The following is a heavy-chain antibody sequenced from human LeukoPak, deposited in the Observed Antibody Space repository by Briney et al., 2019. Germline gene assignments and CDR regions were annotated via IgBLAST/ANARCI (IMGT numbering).Heavy chain of an antibody. V-gene: IGHV3-7*01. CDR3: VRDWDHFDFDS. CDR1: GFTFSRYW. CDR2: IKEDGSEE. D-gene: IGHD3-9*01. Sequence: GGSLRLSCAASGFTFSRYWMKWVRQASGKGPEWVANIKEDGSEEYYADSVKGRFTISRDNAKNSLYLQMNSLRAEDTAVYYCVRDWDHFDFDSWGLGTLVTVSS. J-gene: IGHJ5*01.